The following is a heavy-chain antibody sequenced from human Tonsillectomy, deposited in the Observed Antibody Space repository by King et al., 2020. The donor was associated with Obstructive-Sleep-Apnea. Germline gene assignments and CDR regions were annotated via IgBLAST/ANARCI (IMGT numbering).Heavy chain of an antibody. J-gene: IGHJ4*02. Sequence: HVQLQQGGAGLLKPSETLSLTCAVYGGSFSGYYWSWIRQPPGKGLGWIGEINHSGSTNYNPSLKSRVTISVDTSKNQFSLKLSSVTAADTAVYYCAATSNFYGDQIVLFDYWGQGTLVTVSS. CDR2: INHSGST. V-gene: IGHV4-34*01. D-gene: IGHD4-17*01. CDR3: AATSNFYGDQIVLFDY. CDR1: GGSFSGYY.